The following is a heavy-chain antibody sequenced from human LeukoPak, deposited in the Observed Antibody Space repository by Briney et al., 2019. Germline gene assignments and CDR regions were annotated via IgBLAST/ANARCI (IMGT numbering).Heavy chain of an antibody. Sequence: GGSLKLSCAASGFTFSGSAMHWVRQASGKGLEWVGRIRSKANSYATAYAASVKGRFTISRDESKNTAYLQMNSLKTEDTAVYYCTRRAKDDSSGYYSTWGQGTLVTVSS. CDR3: TRRAKDDSSGYYST. CDR2: IRSKANSYAT. V-gene: IGHV3-73*01. CDR1: GFTFSGSA. D-gene: IGHD3-22*01. J-gene: IGHJ5*02.